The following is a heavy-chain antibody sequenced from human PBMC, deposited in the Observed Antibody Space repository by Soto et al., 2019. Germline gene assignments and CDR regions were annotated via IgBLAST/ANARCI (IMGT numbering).Heavy chain of an antibody. J-gene: IGHJ5*02. CDR1: GGSISSSDHY. V-gene: IGHV4-39*01. CDR3: ARHRINRGSWYWVDP. Sequence: QLQLQESGPGLVKPSETLTLTCTVSGGSISSSDHYWPWIRQPPGKGLEWLATIYYSGSIYYSPSLKSRATISVDTSKNQISLNLTSVTAADTALYYCARHRINRGSWYWVDPWGQGTLVTVSS. D-gene: IGHD6-13*01. CDR2: IYYSGSI.